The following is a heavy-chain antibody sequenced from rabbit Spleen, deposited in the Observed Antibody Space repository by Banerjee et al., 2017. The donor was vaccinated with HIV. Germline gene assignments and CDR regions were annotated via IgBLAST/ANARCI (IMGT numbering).Heavy chain of an antibody. J-gene: IGHJ6*01. Sequence: QEQLEESGGGLVKPEGSLTLTCKASGFPFSNKVVMCWVRQAPGKGLEWIACIGAGSSGSTYSATWAKGRFTISKTSSTTVTLQMTSLTVADTATYFCARDAATSFSSYGMDLWGPGTLVTVS. CDR3: ARDAATSFSSYGMDL. V-gene: IGHV1S45*01. CDR2: IGAGSSGST. D-gene: IGHD8-1*01. CDR1: GFPFSNKVV.